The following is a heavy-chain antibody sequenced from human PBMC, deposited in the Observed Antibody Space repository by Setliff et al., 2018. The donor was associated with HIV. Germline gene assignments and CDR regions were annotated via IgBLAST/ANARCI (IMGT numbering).Heavy chain of an antibody. D-gene: IGHD6-13*01. CDR1: GYTLTELS. CDR2: FDPEDGDT. J-gene: IGHJ3*02. V-gene: IGHV1-24*01. CDR3: ARIRAAALLNAFDI. Sequence: ASVKVSCKVSGYTLTELSMHWVRQASGKGFEWMGRFDPEDGDTLYAHKFQGRVTMTTDTTSSTSYMELRSLTSADTAMYYCARIRAAALLNAFDIWGQGTMVTVSS.